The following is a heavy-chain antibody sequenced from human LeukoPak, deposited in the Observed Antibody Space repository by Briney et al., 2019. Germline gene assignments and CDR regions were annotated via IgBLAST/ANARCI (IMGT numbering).Heavy chain of an antibody. V-gene: IGHV3-7*05. CDR1: GFTFSSHW. Sequence: PGGSLRLSCAASGFTFSSHWMSWVRQAPGKGLEWVANIKRDGSEKYYVGSVKGRFTISRDNAKNSLYLQMNSLRAEDTAVYYCAREWCRGDSCYRIFDYWGQGTLVTVSS. J-gene: IGHJ4*02. D-gene: IGHD2-15*01. CDR2: IKRDGSEK. CDR3: AREWCRGDSCYRIFDY.